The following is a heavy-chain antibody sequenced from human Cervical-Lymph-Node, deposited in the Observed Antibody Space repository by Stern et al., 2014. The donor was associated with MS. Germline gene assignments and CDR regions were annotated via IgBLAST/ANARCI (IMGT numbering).Heavy chain of an antibody. CDR2: IYTSGST. V-gene: IGHV4-61*02. J-gene: IGHJ6*02. Sequence: QVQLQESGPGLVKPSQTLSLTCTVSGGSISSGSYYWSWIRQPAGKGLEWIGRIYTSGSTNYNPSLKSRVTISVDTAKNPFSLKRSSVTAADTAVYYCARDTAMEPNYYYYGMDVWGQGTTVTVSS. CDR3: ARDTAMEPNYYYYGMDV. D-gene: IGHD5-18*01. CDR1: GGSISSGSYY.